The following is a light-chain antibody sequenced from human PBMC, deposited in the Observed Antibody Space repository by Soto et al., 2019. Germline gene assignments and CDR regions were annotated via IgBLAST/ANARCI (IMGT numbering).Light chain of an antibody. CDR2: SNI. CDR1: SSDIGAGYD. V-gene: IGLV1-40*01. Sequence: QSVLTQPPSMSGAPGQRVTISCTGSSSDIGAGYDVHWYQQFPGTAPKLLIYSNINRPSGVPDRFSGSKSGTSASLAITGLQAEDEADYYCQSYDSSLGGSKGVFGGGTSSPS. CDR3: QSYDSSLGGSKGV. J-gene: IGLJ3*02.